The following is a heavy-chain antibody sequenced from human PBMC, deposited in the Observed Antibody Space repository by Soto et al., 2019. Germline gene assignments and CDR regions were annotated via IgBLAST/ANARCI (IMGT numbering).Heavy chain of an antibody. CDR2: ISGSGGST. Sequence: GGSLRLSCAASGFTFSSYAMSWVRQAPGKGLEWVSAISGSGGSTYYADSVKGRFTISRDNTKDSLYLQMNSLRAEDTAIYYCARGSAFIGLDYWGQGTLVTVSS. V-gene: IGHV3-23*01. J-gene: IGHJ4*02. D-gene: IGHD1-26*01. CDR1: GFTFSSYA. CDR3: ARGSAFIGLDY.